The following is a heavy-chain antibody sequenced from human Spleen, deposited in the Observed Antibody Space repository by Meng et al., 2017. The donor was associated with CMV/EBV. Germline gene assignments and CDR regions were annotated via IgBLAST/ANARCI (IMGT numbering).Heavy chain of an antibody. V-gene: IGHV3-9*01. CDR2: ISWHSVSI. J-gene: IGHJ6*02. D-gene: IGHD2-2*02. Sequence: GGSLRLSCAASGFTFDDYAMHWVRQAPGKGLEWVSGISWHSVSIDYADSVKGRFTISRDNAKNTLYLQMNSLRPEDTAVYYCAKEGPGYCSGSSCYRGYGMDVWGQGTTVTVSS. CDR3: AKEGPGYCSGSSCYRGYGMDV. CDR1: GFTFDDYA.